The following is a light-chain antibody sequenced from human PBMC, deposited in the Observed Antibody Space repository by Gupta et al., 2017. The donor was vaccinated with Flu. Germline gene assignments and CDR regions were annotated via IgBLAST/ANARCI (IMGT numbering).Light chain of an antibody. V-gene: IGKV3-15*01. CDR3: QQEDNWPQT. Sequence: EIVMTQSPATLSVSPGERATLSCRASQSVSSYLAWYQQKPGQAPRLLIYGASSRATGIPARFSGSGSGTEFTLTISSLQSEDFAVYYCQQEDNWPQTFGQGTKVEIK. J-gene: IGKJ1*01. CDR2: GAS. CDR1: QSVSSY.